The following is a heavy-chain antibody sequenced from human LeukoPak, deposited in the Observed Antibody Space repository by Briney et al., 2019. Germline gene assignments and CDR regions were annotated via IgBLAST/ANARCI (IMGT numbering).Heavy chain of an antibody. D-gene: IGHD4-17*01. CDR3: ARDYGSFYGDSLSGYGMDV. J-gene: IGHJ6*02. Sequence: GGSLRLSCAASGFTFSSYSMDWVRQAPGKGLEWVLSISSTSSYISYADSVKGRFTISRDNAKNSLYLQMNSLRAEDTAVYYCARDYGSFYGDSLSGYGMDVWGQGTTVTVSS. V-gene: IGHV3-21*01. CDR2: ISSTSSYI. CDR1: GFTFSSYS.